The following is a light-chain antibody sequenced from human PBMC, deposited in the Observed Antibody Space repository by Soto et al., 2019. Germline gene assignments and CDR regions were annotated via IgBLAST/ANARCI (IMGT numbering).Light chain of an antibody. CDR3: SSYAASNNFYFV. Sequence: QSALTQPPSASGSPGQSVTISCTGTSSDVGGYNYVSWYQQYPGRAPKLMIYEVTKRPSGVPDRFSGSKSGNTASLTVSGXXXEDEADYYCSSYAASNNFYFVFGGGTKLTVL. CDR2: EVT. V-gene: IGLV2-8*01. J-gene: IGLJ3*02. CDR1: SSDVGGYNY.